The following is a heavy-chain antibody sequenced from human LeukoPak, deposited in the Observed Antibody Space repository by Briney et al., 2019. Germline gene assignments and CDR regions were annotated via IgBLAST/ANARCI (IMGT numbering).Heavy chain of an antibody. Sequence: ASVKVSCKASGGTFSSYAISWVRQAPGQGLEWMGWISAYNGNTNYAQKLQGRVTMTTDTSTSTAYMELRSLRSEDTAVYYCARDRSNPYYYDSSGYYYYYYYMDVWGKGTTVTISS. CDR1: GGTFSSYA. D-gene: IGHD3-22*01. CDR3: ARDRSNPYYYDSSGYYYYYYYMDV. J-gene: IGHJ6*03. V-gene: IGHV1-18*01. CDR2: ISAYNGNT.